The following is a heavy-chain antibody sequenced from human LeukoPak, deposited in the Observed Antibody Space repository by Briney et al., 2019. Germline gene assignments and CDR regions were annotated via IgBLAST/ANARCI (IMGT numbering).Heavy chain of an antibody. CDR3: ARHAGDLWSGYYGFVY. D-gene: IGHD3-3*01. Sequence: SETLSLTCAVSGYSISSGYYWGWIRQPPGKGLEWIGSFHHSRNTYYNPSLKSRVTISVDTSKNQFSLKLSSVTAADTAVYYCARHAGDLWSGYYGFVYWGQGTLVTVSS. J-gene: IGHJ4*02. CDR2: FHHSRNT. CDR1: GYSISSGYY. V-gene: IGHV4-38-2*01.